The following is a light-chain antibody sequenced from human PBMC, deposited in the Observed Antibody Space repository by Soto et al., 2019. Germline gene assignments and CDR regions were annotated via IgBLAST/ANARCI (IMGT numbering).Light chain of an antibody. CDR3: AAWDDSLSGPLV. CDR2: RNT. Sequence: QLVLTQPPSASGTPGQRVTISCSGSSSNIGSNYLYWYQQLPGTTPKLLIYRNTQQPSGGPDRFSGSKSDTSASLVISALRSEDEADYYCAAWDDSLSGPLVFGRGTKVTVL. CDR1: SSNIGSNY. J-gene: IGLJ2*01. V-gene: IGLV1-47*01.